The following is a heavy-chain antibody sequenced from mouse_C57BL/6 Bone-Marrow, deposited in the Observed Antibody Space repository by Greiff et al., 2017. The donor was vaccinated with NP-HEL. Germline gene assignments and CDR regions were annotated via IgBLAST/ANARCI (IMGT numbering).Heavy chain of an antibody. CDR3: ARGGNYGYYFDN. CDR1: GYTFTTYP. Sequence: VQLQQSGAELVKPGASVKMSCKASGYTFTTYPIEWVKQTHGKSLAWIGNFHPYNDDTYYNEKFKNKATLPVDKSYSTLYMEISRLKSYDSSVYYCARGGNYGYYFDNWCQGTTLTVSS. V-gene: IGHV1-47*01. CDR2: FHPYNDDT. D-gene: IGHD2-1*01. J-gene: IGHJ2*01.